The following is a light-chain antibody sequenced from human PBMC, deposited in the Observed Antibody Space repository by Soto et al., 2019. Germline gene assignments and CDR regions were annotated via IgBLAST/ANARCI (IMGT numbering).Light chain of an antibody. CDR2: DVN. V-gene: IGLV2-14*03. CDR1: SSDVGGYNY. Sequence: QSALTQPPYVSGSPGQSITISCTGTSSDVGGYNYVSWYQHHPDKAPKLMIFDVNNRPSGISSRFSGSKSGNTASLTISGLQAEDEAAYYCSSYTSSSPRLVFGGGTQLTVL. J-gene: IGLJ3*02. CDR3: SSYTSSSPRLV.